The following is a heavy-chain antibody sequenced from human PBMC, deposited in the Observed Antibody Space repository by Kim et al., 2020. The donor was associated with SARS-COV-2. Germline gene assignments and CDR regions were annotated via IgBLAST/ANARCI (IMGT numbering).Heavy chain of an antibody. V-gene: IGHV3-15*01. Sequence: GGSLRLSCAASGFTFSNAWMSWVRQAPGKGLEWVGRIKSKTEGGTTDYAAPGKGRFTISRDDSKNTLYLQMNSLKTEDTAVYYCTTLLRYFDWLAVKYYYYGMDVWGQGTTVTVSS. D-gene: IGHD3-9*01. CDR2: IKSKTEGGTT. CDR3: TTLLRYFDWLAVKYYYYGMDV. J-gene: IGHJ6*02. CDR1: GFTFSNAW.